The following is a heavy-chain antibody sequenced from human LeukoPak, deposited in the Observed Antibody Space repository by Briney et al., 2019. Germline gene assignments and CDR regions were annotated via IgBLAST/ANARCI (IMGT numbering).Heavy chain of an antibody. J-gene: IGHJ4*02. Sequence: SSETLSLTCTVSGGSISSYYWSWIRQPPGKGLEWIGYIYYSGSTNYNPSLKSRVTISVDTSKNQFSLKLTSVTAADTAVYYCARHLRSGVRQLAGVTTRYFDYWGQGTLVTVSS. CDR2: IYYSGST. CDR1: GGSISSYY. V-gene: IGHV4-59*08. CDR3: ARHLRSGVRQLAGVTTRYFDY. D-gene: IGHD6-13*01.